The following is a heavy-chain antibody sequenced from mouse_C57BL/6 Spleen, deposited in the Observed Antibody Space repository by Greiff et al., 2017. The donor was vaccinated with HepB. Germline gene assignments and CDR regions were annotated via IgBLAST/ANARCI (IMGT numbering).Heavy chain of an antibody. D-gene: IGHD2-4*01. CDR3: ATSNYDYDRYAMDY. J-gene: IGHJ4*01. CDR1: GFSLTSYA. Sequence: QVQLKQSGPGLVAPSQSLSITCTVSGFSLTSYAISWVRQPPGKGLEWLGVIWTGGGTNYNSALKSRLSISKDNSKSQVFLKMNSLQTDDTARYYCATSNYDYDRYAMDYWGQGTSVTVSS. V-gene: IGHV2-9-1*01. CDR2: IWTGGGT.